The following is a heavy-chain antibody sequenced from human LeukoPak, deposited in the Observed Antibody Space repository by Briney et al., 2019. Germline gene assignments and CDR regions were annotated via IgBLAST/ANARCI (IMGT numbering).Heavy chain of an antibody. CDR2: IYYSGST. CDR3: ARLSRMACINY. V-gene: IGHV4-39*01. J-gene: IGHJ4*02. Sequence: PSETLPLTCTVSGGSISSSSYYWGWIRQPPGKGLEWIGSIYYSGSTYYNPSLKSRVTISVDTSKNQFSLKLSSVTAADTAVYYCARLSRMACINYWGQGTLVTVSS. D-gene: IGHD5-24*01. CDR1: GGSISSSSYY.